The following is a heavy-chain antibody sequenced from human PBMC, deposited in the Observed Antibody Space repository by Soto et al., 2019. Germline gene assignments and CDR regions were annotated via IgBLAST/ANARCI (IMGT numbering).Heavy chain of an antibody. J-gene: IGHJ4*02. CDR3: ARDSAESGYRYAHMGAFFDY. D-gene: IGHD5-18*01. V-gene: IGHV1-69*13. CDR2: IIPIFGTA. Sequence: SVKVSCKASGGTFSSYAISWVRQAPGQGLEWMGGIIPIFGTANYAQKFQGRVTITADESTSTAYMELSSLRSEDTAVYYCARDSAESGYRYAHMGAFFDYWGQGTLVTVSS. CDR1: GGTFSSYA.